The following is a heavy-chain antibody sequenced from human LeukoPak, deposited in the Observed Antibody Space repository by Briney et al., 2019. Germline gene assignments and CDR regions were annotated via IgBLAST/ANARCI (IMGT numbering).Heavy chain of an antibody. J-gene: IGHJ4*02. D-gene: IGHD3-16*01. CDR2: ISSSSSYI. CDR3: ASAKRGTECDY. CDR1: GFTSSSYS. Sequence: GALRLSCAASGFTSSSYSMNWVRQAPGKGLEWVSSISSSSSYIYYADSVKGRFTISRDNAKNSLYLQMNSLRAEDTAVYYCASAKRGTECDYWGQGTLVTVSS. V-gene: IGHV3-21*01.